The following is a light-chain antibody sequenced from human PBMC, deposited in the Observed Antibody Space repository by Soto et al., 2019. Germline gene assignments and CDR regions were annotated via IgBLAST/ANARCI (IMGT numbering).Light chain of an antibody. CDR1: QSVSNN. CDR2: GAS. J-gene: IGKJ2*01. CDR3: QQYNFWLYT. V-gene: IGKV3-15*01. Sequence: IVLTQSPATLSLSPGERATLSCRASQSVSNNLAWYQQKPGQAPRLLIYGASTRATGIPARFSGSGSATDFTLTISSLQSEDFAVYYCQQYNFWLYTFGQGTKLEIK.